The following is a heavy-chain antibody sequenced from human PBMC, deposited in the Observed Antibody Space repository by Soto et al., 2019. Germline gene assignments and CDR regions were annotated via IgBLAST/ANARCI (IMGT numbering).Heavy chain of an antibody. CDR2: IYYSGST. CDR1: GGSISSFY. CDR3: ARQYGSGSYWPYYYCYYYMDV. J-gene: IGHJ6*03. V-gene: IGHV4-59*01. Sequence: SVTLSLTCTVSGGSISSFYWSWIRQPPGKGLEWIGYIYYSGSTNYNPSLKSRVTISVDTSKNQFSLKLSSVTAADTAVYYCARQYGSGSYWPYYYCYYYMDVWGKGTTVTVSS. D-gene: IGHD3-10*01.